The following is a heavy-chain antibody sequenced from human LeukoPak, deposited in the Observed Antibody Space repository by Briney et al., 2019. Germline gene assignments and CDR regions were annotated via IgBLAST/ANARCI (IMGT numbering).Heavy chain of an antibody. Sequence: SETLSLTRTVFGNSISSGDYYWSWIRQPAGKGLEWIGRIYISGSTTYNPSLKSRVTISVDTSKNQFSLKLSSVTAADTAVYYCAREWTYYYDSSGHTVRYFDYWGQGTLVTVSS. V-gene: IGHV4-61*02. J-gene: IGHJ4*02. CDR1: GNSISSGDYY. D-gene: IGHD3-22*01. CDR3: AREWTYYYDSSGHTVRYFDY. CDR2: IYISGST.